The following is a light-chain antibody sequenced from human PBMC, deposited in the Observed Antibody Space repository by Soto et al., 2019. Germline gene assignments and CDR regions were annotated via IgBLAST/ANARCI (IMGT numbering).Light chain of an antibody. V-gene: IGKV3-15*01. CDR1: QSVNSN. J-gene: IGKJ4*01. CDR3: QQYDNWPLT. Sequence: ETVMTQSPATLSVSPGERATLSCRASQSVNSNLAWYQQKLGQAPRVLIYGASTRATGIPARFSGSGSGTEFTLTISSLQSEDFAVYYCQQYDNWPLTFGGGTKVDI. CDR2: GAS.